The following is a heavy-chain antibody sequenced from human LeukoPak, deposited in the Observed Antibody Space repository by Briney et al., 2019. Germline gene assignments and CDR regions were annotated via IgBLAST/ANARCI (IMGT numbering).Heavy chain of an antibody. CDR2: ISTDGSST. V-gene: IGHV3-74*01. D-gene: IGHD3-16*01. CDR1: GFTFSSHW. J-gene: IGHJ5*02. CDR3: ARTRTLPIAGGFDT. Sequence: PGGSLRLSRAASGFTFSSHWMHWVRQGPGKGLVWVSRISTDGSSTDYADSVKGRFTISRENAKNTLYLQMNSLRAEDTAVYYCARTRTLPIAGGFDTWGQGSLVTVSS.